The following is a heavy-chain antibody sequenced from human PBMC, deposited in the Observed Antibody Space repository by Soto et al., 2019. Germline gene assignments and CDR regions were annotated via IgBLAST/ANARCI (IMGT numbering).Heavy chain of an antibody. J-gene: IGHJ4*02. V-gene: IGHV2-5*02. Sequence: QITLKESGPTLVIPTQTLTLTCTFSGFSLNTRGVGVGWIHQPPGKALEWVALIHWDDEQRYSPYLRNTLTITKDTYKNQVVLIMTNIDPVDTATYYCASRPFVWGRGWNFDFWGQGIMVTVSS. CDR2: IHWDDEQ. D-gene: IGHD6-19*01. CDR1: GFSLNTRGVG. CDR3: ASRPFVWGRGWNFDF.